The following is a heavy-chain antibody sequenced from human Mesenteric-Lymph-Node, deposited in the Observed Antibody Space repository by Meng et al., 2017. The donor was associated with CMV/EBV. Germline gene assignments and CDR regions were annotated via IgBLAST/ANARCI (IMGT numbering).Heavy chain of an antibody. Sequence: GGSLRLSCAASGFTFSTYAIHWVRQAPCKGLEWVAVISHDGIFKFYADSVKGRFTISRDNSKNTLYLQMNSLRAEDTAVYFCARADIVVVPAASYYYYGMDVWGQGTTVTVSS. J-gene: IGHJ6*02. CDR1: GFTFSTYA. CDR2: ISHDGIFK. V-gene: IGHV3-30*04. CDR3: ARADIVVVPAASYYYYGMDV. D-gene: IGHD2-2*01.